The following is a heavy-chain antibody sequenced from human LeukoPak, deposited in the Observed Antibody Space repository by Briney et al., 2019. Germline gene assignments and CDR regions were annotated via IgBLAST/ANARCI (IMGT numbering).Heavy chain of an antibody. CDR2: INQDGTEQ. J-gene: IGHJ4*02. CDR1: GFTFSSHW. CDR3: AKDSYGSGFDY. D-gene: IGHD3-10*01. V-gene: IGHV3-7*01. Sequence: GGSLRLSCAASGFTFSSHWMSWVRQAPGKGLEWVANINQDGTEQYYVDSVKGRFTISRDNSKNTLYVQMDSLRVEDTAVYYCAKDSYGSGFDYWGLGTLVTVSS.